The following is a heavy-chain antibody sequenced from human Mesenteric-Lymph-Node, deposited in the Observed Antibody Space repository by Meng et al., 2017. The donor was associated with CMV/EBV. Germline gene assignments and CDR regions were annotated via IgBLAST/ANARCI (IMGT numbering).Heavy chain of an antibody. D-gene: IGHD2-2*01. CDR2: ISSDGSST. J-gene: IGHJ6*02. Sequence: GESLKISCEASGFTFSRDWMHWFRQTPGKGPVWVSHISSDGSSTHYADSLMGRFTISRDNAKNSLYLQMNSLRAEDTAVYYCARNIVVVPAAPYYYYYYGMDVWGQGTTVTVSS. V-gene: IGHV3-74*01. CDR1: GFTFSRDW. CDR3: ARNIVVVPAAPYYYYYYGMDV.